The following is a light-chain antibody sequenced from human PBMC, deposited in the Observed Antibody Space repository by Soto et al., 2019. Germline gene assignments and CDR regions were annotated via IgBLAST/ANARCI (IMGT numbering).Light chain of an antibody. Sequence: DIQLTQSPSFLSASVGDRVTITCRASQGLSSDLAWYQQRPGKAPKLLIYAASTLQSGVPSRCSGSGSGTEFNLTISSLQPEDFATDYCQQLNSYRITFGQGTRLEIK. V-gene: IGKV1-9*01. CDR3: QQLNSYRIT. CDR1: QGLSSD. J-gene: IGKJ5*01. CDR2: AAS.